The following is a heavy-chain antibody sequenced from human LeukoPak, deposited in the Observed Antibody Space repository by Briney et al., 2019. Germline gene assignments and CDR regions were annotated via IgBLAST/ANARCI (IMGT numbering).Heavy chain of an antibody. CDR2: ISYDGSNK. CDR3: AKETFSVRIKPYYYGSGFDY. CDR1: GFTFSSYG. V-gene: IGHV3-30*18. J-gene: IGHJ4*02. D-gene: IGHD3-10*01. Sequence: PGGSLRLSCAASGFTFSSYGMHWVRQAPGKGLEWVAVISYDGSNKYYADSVKGRFTISRDNSKNTLYLQMNSLRAEDTAVYYCAKETFSVRIKPYYYGSGFDYWGQGTLVTVSS.